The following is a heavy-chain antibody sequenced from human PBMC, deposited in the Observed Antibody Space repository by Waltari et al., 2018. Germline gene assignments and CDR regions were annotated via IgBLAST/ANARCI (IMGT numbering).Heavy chain of an antibody. D-gene: IGHD5-18*01. CDR2: ISHDGSDE. CDR1: GFTFQNYG. CDR3: GTAVNSYGRYFFDY. V-gene: IGHV3-30*03. Sequence: QVHLVGSGGGVVQPGKSLRLSCAASGFTFQNYGLHWVRQASGKGPEWVAVISHDGSDEYYADSVKGRFTVSRDNSKNTLSLQMTSLRVDDTAVYYCGTAVNSYGRYFFDYWDQGTLVTVSS. J-gene: IGHJ4*02.